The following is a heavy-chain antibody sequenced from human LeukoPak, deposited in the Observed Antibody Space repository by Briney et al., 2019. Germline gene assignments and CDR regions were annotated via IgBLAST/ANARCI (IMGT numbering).Heavy chain of an antibody. J-gene: IGHJ5*02. Sequence: PSETLSLTCTVSGYSISSGYYWGWIRQPPGKGLEWIGSIYYSGSTYYNPSLKSRVTISVDTSKNQFSLKLSSVTAADTAVYYCARHPNWNYGWFDPWGQGTLVTVSS. D-gene: IGHD1-7*01. CDR1: GYSISSGYY. CDR3: ARHPNWNYGWFDP. V-gene: IGHV4-38-2*02. CDR2: IYYSGST.